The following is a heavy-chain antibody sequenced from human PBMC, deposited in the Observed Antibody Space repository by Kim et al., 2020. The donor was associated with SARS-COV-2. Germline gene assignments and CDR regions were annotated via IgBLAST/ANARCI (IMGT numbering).Heavy chain of an antibody. D-gene: IGHD6-19*01. J-gene: IGHJ4*02. CDR1: GFTFSSYA. V-gene: IGHV3-23*01. CDR3: AKEGGSGWYYGS. CDR2: ISDSGGTT. Sequence: GGSLRLSCAASGFTFSSYAMSWVRQAPGKGLEWVSAISDSGGTTYYAYSVKGRITISRDNSKTTLYLQMSRRRAEATAVYYCAKEGGSGWYYGSWGQGT.